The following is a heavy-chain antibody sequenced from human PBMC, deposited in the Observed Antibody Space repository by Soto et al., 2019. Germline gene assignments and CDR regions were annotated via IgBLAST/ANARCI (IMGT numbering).Heavy chain of an antibody. CDR2: SAFDGSNK. CDR3: ARLPGTLGSVRYIYPMDALESPSHVEN. D-gene: IGHD3-16*01. J-gene: IGHJ6*02. CDR1: GLTFSHYP. Sequence: QMQLVQSGGGVVQPGRSLRLSWAASGLTFSHYPMHWVRQAPGKGLEWVAVSAFDGSNKFYADTVKGRFTISKDNSLNTPYLQRNDLRHDDKAVYYCARLPGTLGSVRYIYPMDALESPSHVENWGQGTTVTVSS. V-gene: IGHV3-30*04.